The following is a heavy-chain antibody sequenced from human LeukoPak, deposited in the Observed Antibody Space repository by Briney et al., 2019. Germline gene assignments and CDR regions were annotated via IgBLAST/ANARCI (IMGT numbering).Heavy chain of an antibody. Sequence: PGGSLRLSCAASGFTFGSYGMNWVRQAPGKGLEWVAIISGNGDNTYYADSVKGRFTISRDISKNTLFLQMNSLRAEDTAVYYCANYLSYGPIGWGQGTLVIVSS. CDR2: ISGNGDNT. CDR1: GFTFGSYG. J-gene: IGHJ4*02. D-gene: IGHD3-10*01. CDR3: ANYLSYGPIG. V-gene: IGHV3-23*01.